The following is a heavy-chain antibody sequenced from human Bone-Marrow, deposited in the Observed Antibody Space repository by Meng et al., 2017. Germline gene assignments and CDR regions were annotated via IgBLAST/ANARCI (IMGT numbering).Heavy chain of an antibody. CDR3: ARDLGVAVAAITLDC. D-gene: IGHD6-19*01. CDR1: GFYFNNAW. J-gene: IGHJ4*02. Sequence: GESLKISCAASGFYFNNAWMSWVRQAPGKGLEWVSYISSSSRHIYNADSVKGRFTISRDNAKNLLYLQMNSLRAEDTAVYYCARDLGVAVAAITLDCWGQGTLVTVSS. CDR2: ISSSSRHI. V-gene: IGHV3-21*05.